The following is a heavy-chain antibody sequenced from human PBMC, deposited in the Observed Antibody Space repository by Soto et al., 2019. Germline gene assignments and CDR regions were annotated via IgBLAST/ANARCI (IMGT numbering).Heavy chain of an antibody. V-gene: IGHV1-18*01. CDR1: GYTFTSYG. D-gene: IGHD3-10*01. Sequence: ASVKVSCKASGYTFTSYGISWVRQAPGQGLEWMGWISAYNGNTNYAQKLQGRVTMTTDTSTSTAYMELRSLRSDDTAVYYCARADSITMVRGVIGAFDIWGQGTMVTVSS. CDR3: ARADSITMVRGVIGAFDI. CDR2: ISAYNGNT. J-gene: IGHJ3*02.